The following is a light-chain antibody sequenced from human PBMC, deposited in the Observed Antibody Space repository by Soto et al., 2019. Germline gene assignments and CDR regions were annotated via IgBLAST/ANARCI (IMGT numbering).Light chain of an antibody. J-gene: IGKJ2*01. Sequence: ELVLTQSPATLSLSPGESATLSCRASQSVAGYLAWYQQKPGQGPRLLIYDSSTRATGTPARFRVSGSGTGFTVAIRSLEPEDFAIYICQHRSNWRMYSFGQGTKLEIK. CDR3: QHRSNWRMYS. CDR1: QSVAGY. CDR2: DSS. V-gene: IGKV3-11*01.